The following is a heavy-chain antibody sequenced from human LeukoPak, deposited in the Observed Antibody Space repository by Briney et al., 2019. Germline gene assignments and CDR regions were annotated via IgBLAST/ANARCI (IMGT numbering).Heavy chain of an antibody. Sequence: SETLSLTCAVYGGSFSGYYWSWIRQPPGKGLEWIGEINHSGGTNYNPSLKSRVTISVDTSKNQFSLKLSSVTAADTAVYYCARAEGYCSSTSCPGSWFDPWGQGTLVTVSS. CDR2: INHSGGT. V-gene: IGHV4-34*01. CDR1: GGSFSGYY. CDR3: ARAEGYCSSTSCPGSWFDP. J-gene: IGHJ5*02. D-gene: IGHD2-2*01.